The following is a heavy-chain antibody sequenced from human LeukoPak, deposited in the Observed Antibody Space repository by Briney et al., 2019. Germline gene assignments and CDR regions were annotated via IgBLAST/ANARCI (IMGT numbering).Heavy chain of an antibody. V-gene: IGHV4-61*03. J-gene: IGHJ4*02. CDR3: ARSSVQFGTATHFDS. Sequence: SETLSLTCTASGGPVSSGSYCWSWIRQPPGKRPEWIGYICDTGSIDHNPSLKSRVTISVGTSKNHFSLKLSSVTAADTAVYYCARSSVQFGTATHFDSWGQGTLVTVSS. CDR1: GGPVSSGSYC. CDR2: ICDTGSI. D-gene: IGHD3-10*01.